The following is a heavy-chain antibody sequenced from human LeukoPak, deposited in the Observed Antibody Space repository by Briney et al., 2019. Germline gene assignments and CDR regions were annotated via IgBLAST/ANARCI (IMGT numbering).Heavy chain of an antibody. D-gene: IGHD5-24*01. V-gene: IGHV4-30-4*08. J-gene: IGHJ4*02. CDR1: GGSISSGDYY. CDR3: AARGDGYNSFDY. CDR2: IYYSGST. Sequence: SETLSLTCTVSGGSISSGDYYWSWIRQPPGKGLECIGYIYYSGSTYYNPSLKSRVTISVDTSKNQFSLKLSSVTAADTAVYYCAARGDGYNSFDYWGQGTLVTVSS.